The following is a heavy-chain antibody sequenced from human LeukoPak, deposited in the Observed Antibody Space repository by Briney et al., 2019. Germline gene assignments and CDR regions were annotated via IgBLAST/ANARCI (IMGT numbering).Heavy chain of an antibody. CDR1: GGSISSSSYY. Sequence: SETLSLTCTVSGGSISSSSYYWSWIRQPAGKGLEWIGRIYTSGSTNYNPSLKSRVTMSVDTSKNQFSLKLSSVTAADTAVYYCARVYSSGWSIYMDVWGKGTTVTVSS. CDR2: IYTSGST. J-gene: IGHJ6*03. D-gene: IGHD6-19*01. CDR3: ARVYSSGWSIYMDV. V-gene: IGHV4-61*02.